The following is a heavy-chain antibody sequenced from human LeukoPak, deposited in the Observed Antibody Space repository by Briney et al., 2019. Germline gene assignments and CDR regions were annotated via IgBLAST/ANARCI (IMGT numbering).Heavy chain of an antibody. D-gene: IGHD6-13*01. CDR1: GFSLRTSGMR. CDR2: IDWDDDK. J-gene: IGHJ4*02. CDR3: ARIPIESSSGWYFFDY. Sequence: SGPTLVNHTQTLTLTCTFSGFSLRTSGMRVSWIRQPPGKALEWLARIDWDDDKFYSTSLKTRLTISKDTSKNQVVLTMTNMDPVDTATYYCARIPIESSSGWYFFDYWGQGTLVTVSS. V-gene: IGHV2-70*04.